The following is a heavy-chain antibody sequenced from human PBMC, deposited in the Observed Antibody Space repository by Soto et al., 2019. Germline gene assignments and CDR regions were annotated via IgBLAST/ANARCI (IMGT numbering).Heavy chain of an antibody. D-gene: IGHD6-19*01. CDR2: INSDGSST. Sequence: GGSLRLSCAASGFTFSSYWMHWARQAPGKGLVWVSRINSDGSSTSYADSVKGRFTISRDNAKNTLYLQMNSLRAEDTAVYYCARDRRVAVAGTDYYYGMDVWGQGTTVTVSS. CDR3: ARDRRVAVAGTDYYYGMDV. J-gene: IGHJ6*02. V-gene: IGHV3-74*01. CDR1: GFTFSSYW.